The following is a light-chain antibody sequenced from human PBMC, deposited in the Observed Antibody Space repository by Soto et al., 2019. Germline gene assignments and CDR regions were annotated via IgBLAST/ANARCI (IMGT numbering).Light chain of an antibody. CDR2: EVS. CDR3: SSYAGTNTFVV. CDR1: SSDVGGYNY. J-gene: IGLJ2*01. Sequence: QSALTQPPSASGSPGQSVTISCSGTSSDVGGYNYVSWYQQLPGEAPQLIIYEVSKRPAGVSDRFSGSKSGNTASLTVSGLQPEDEGDYYCSSYAGTNTFVVFGGGTKLTVL. V-gene: IGLV2-8*01.